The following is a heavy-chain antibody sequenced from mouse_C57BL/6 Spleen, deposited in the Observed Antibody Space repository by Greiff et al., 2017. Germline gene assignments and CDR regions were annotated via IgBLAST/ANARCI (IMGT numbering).Heavy chain of an antibody. CDR2: INPNNGGT. J-gene: IGHJ3*01. CDR1: GYTFTDYN. CDR3: ARSGDYDWFAY. D-gene: IGHD2-4*01. Sequence: EVQLQQSGPELVKPGASVKIPCKASGYTFTDYNMDWVKQSHGKSLEWIGDINPNNGGTIYNQKFKGKATLTVDKSSSTAYMELRSLTSEDTAVYYCARSGDYDWFAYWGQGTLVTVSA. V-gene: IGHV1-18*01.